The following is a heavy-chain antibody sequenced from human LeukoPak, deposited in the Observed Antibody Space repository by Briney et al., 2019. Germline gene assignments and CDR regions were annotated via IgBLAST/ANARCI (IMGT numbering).Heavy chain of an antibody. CDR3: ARDPTTVYNVAHYFDF. D-gene: IGHD4-17*01. J-gene: IGHJ4*02. CDR1: GVSFSGHY. CDR2: INDRGHT. V-gene: IGHV4-34*01. Sequence: PSETLSLTCAVYGVSFSGHYWSWVRQSPGRGLEWIGEINDRGHTNYNPSLKSRLTLSVDTSKKEFSLKLRSVTAADTAVYFCARDPTTVYNVAHYFDFWGQGTLVTVSS.